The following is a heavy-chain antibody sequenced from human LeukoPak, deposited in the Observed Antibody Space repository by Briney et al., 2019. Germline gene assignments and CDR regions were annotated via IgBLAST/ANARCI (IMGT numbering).Heavy chain of an antibody. CDR2: ISSSGSTI. CDR3: ARMTTVKGIYYFDY. V-gene: IGHV3-48*03. CDR1: GFTFSSYE. D-gene: IGHD4-17*01. J-gene: IGHJ4*02. Sequence: PGGSLRLSSAASGFTFSSYEMNWVRQAPGKGLEWVSYISSSGSTIYYADSVKGRFTISRDNAKNSLYLQMNSLRAEDTAVYYCARMTTVKGIYYFDYWGQGTLVTVSS.